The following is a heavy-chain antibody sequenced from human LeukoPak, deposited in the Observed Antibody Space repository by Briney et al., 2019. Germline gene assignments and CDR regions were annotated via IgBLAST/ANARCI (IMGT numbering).Heavy chain of an antibody. CDR1: GGPISSGGYF. CDR2: IYQSGST. D-gene: IGHD3-10*01. CDR3: ARGIIGSFDP. Sequence: SETLSPTCTVSGGPISSGGYFWSWIRQHPGKGLEWIGYIYQSGSTYYNPSLKSRATISVDTSKNQFSLKLSSVTAADTAVYYCARGIIGSFDPWGQGTLVTVSS. V-gene: IGHV4-31*03. J-gene: IGHJ5*02.